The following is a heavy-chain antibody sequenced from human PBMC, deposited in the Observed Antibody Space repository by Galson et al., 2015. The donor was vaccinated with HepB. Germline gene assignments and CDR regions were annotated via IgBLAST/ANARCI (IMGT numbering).Heavy chain of an antibody. D-gene: IGHD6-13*01. J-gene: IGHJ6*02. CDR2: IWFDGRNE. CDR1: GFTFSNHA. CDR3: AKEVRYSSNWFEGFYYDGMDV. Sequence: SLRLSCAASGFTFSNHAMHWVRRAPGKGLEWVAVIWFDGRNEFYADSVKGRFTISRDNSQNTLFLQMNSLRGEDTAVYYCAKEVRYSSNWFEGFYYDGMDVWGQGTTVTVSS. V-gene: IGHV3-33*06.